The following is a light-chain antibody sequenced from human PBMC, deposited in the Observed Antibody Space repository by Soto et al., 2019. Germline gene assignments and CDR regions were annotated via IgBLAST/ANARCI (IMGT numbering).Light chain of an antibody. CDR3: QQYNNWPPIT. CDR2: AAS. J-gene: IGKJ5*01. CDR1: QGISSY. Sequence: IRMTQSPSSFSASTGDRVTITCRASQGISSYLAWYQQKPGKAPKLLIYAASTLQSGVPSRFSGSGSGTDFTLTISCLQSEDFAVYYCQQYNNWPPITFGQGTRLEI. V-gene: IGKV1-8*01.